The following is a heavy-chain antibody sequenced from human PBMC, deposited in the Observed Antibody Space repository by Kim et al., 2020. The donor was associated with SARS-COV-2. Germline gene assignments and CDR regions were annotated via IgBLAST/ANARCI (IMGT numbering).Heavy chain of an antibody. CDR2: IYYSGST. D-gene: IGHD2-8*01. V-gene: IGHV4-39*01. J-gene: IGHJ6*02. CDR1: AGPTSSIPYY. CDR3: ARHPDNGSKAGMDV. Sequence: SETLSLTCTVSAGPTSSIPYYWGGIRQPPGKGLGWIGGIYYSGSTYYNASLKSRVTISVDTPKNQFSLKLSSVTAAATAGNYFARHPDNGSKAGMDVWG.